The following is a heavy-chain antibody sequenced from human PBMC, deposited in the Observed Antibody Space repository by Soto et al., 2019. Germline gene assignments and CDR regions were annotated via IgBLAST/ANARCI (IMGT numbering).Heavy chain of an antibody. Sequence: GVSDPVSYKASGYCFPSYGISWLRQAPGQGLEWMGCISHYNGKTKYAQNFQGRVTITTDTSTYTAYMEVRSLRADAAVVYSGARECGCDLSVPGGVFDYWGQGTMVTVSS. CDR3: ARECGCDLSVPGGVFDY. CDR2: ISHYNGKT. J-gene: IGHJ4*02. CDR1: GYCFPSYG. D-gene: IGHD2-21*02. V-gene: IGHV1-18*04.